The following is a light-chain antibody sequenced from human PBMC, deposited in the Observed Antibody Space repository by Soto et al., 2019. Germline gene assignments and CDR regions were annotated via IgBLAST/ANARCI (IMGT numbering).Light chain of an antibody. CDR2: DVN. CDR3: NSFTTTNTYV. Sequence: QSVLTQPASVSGSPGQSITISCTGTRSDIGAYNFVSWYQQHPGEVPKLILYDVNVRPSGVSNRFSGSKSGNTASLTISGLQAEDEADYYCNSFTTTNTYVFGTGTKVTVL. CDR1: RSDIGAYNF. V-gene: IGLV2-14*03. J-gene: IGLJ1*01.